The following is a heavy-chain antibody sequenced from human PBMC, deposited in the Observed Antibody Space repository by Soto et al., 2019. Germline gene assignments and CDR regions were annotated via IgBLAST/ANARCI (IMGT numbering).Heavy chain of an antibody. CDR1: GFTFSSYW. CDR3: ARARGGSWGDFDY. Sequence: GGSLRLSCAASGFTFSSYWMSWVRQAPGKGLEWVANIKQDGSEKYYVDSVKGRFTISRDNAKNSLYLQMNSLRAEDTAVDYCARARGGSWGDFDYWGQGTLVTVSS. CDR2: IKQDGSEK. V-gene: IGHV3-7*01. D-gene: IGHD1-26*01. J-gene: IGHJ4*02.